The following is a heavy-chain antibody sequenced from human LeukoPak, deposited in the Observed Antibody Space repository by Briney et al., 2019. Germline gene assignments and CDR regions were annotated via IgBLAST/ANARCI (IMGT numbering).Heavy chain of an antibody. CDR3: ATNILVRDIINWFDP. Sequence: GASVKVSCKASGYSFADYYMHWVRQAPGQGLEWMGWIKPNSGGTRSAQKFQGRVTMTRDTSISTAYMELSSLRYGDTAVYYCATNILVRDIINWFDPWGQGTLVTVSS. CDR1: GYSFADYY. D-gene: IGHD3-10*01. V-gene: IGHV1-2*02. J-gene: IGHJ5*02. CDR2: IKPNSGGT.